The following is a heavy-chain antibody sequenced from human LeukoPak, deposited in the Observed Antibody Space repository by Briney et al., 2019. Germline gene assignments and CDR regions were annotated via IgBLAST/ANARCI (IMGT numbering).Heavy chain of an antibody. D-gene: IGHD6-13*01. CDR1: GFTFSSYA. CDR3: ARGPSSSSHY. Sequence: GGSLRLSCAASGFTFSSYAMHWVRKAPGKGLEWVAVISYDGSNKYYADSVKGRFTISRDNSKNTLYLQMNSLRAEDTAVYYCARGPSSSSHYWGQGTLVTVSS. CDR2: ISYDGSNK. V-gene: IGHV3-30-3*01. J-gene: IGHJ4*02.